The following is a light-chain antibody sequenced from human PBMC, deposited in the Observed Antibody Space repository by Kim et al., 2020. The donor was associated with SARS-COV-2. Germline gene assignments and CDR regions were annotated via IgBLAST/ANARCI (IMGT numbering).Light chain of an antibody. Sequence: SITISCTGTSSDVGGYNYVSWYQQHPGKAPKLRIYDVSNRPSGVSNRFSGSKSGNTASLTISGLQAEDEADYYCSSYTSSSTFYVFGTGTKVTVL. CDR3: SSYTSSSTFYV. V-gene: IGLV2-14*03. CDR2: DVS. J-gene: IGLJ1*01. CDR1: SSDVGGYNY.